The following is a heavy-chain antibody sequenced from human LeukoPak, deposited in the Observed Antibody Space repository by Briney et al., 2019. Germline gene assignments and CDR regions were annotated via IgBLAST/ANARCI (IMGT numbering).Heavy chain of an antibody. CDR1: GYTFTSYD. Sequence: ASVKVSCKASGYTFTSYDINWVRQATGQGLEWMGWMNPNSGNTGYAQKFQGRVTMTRNTSISTAYMELSSLRSEDTAVYYCARDTVTGYYFDYWGQGTLVTVSS. CDR3: ARDTVTGYYFDY. J-gene: IGHJ4*02. V-gene: IGHV1-8*01. D-gene: IGHD4-17*01. CDR2: MNPNSGNT.